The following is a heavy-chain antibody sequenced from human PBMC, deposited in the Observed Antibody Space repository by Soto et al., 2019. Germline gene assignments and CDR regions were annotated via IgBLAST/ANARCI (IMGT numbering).Heavy chain of an antibody. J-gene: IGHJ6*02. Sequence: LSLTCTVSGGSISSYYWSWIRQPPGKGLEWIGYIYYSGSTNYNPSLKSRVTISVDTSKNQFSLKLSSVTAADTAVYYCARHAPGYGGYAEDYYYYYGMDVWGQGTTVTVSS. CDR3: ARHAPGYGGYAEDYYYYYGMDV. CDR2: IYYSGST. V-gene: IGHV4-59*01. CDR1: GGSISSYY. D-gene: IGHD5-12*01.